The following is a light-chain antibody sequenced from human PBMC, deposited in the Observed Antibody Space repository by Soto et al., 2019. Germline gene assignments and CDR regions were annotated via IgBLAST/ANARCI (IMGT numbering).Light chain of an antibody. V-gene: IGLV2-14*01. CDR3: SSYTTSITLFV. CDR2: EVS. J-gene: IGLJ1*01. Sequence: QSVLTQPASVSGSPGQSITISCTGTSTDVGNYNYVSWYQQHPGKAPKLLIYEVSNRPSGISNRFSGSKSGNTASLTISGLQAEDEADYYCSSYTTSITLFVFGTGTKVT. CDR1: STDVGNYNY.